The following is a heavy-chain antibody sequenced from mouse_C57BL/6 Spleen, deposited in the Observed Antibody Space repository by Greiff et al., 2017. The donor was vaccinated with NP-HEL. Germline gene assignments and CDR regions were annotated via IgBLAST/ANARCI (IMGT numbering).Heavy chain of an antibody. CDR3: ARAAPGTGFFFDY. J-gene: IGHJ2*01. CDR2: ISYDGSN. CDR1: GYSITSGYY. D-gene: IGHD4-1*01. Sequence: EVKLQESGPGLVKPSQSLSLTCSVTGYSITSGYYWNWIRQFPGNKLEWMGYISYDGSNNYNPSLKNRISITRDTSKNQFFLKLNSVTTEDTATYYCARAAPGTGFFFDYWGQGTTLTVSS. V-gene: IGHV3-6*01.